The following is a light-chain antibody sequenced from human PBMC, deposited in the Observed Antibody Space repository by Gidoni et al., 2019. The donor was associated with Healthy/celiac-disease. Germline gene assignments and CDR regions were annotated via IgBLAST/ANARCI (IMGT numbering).Light chain of an antibody. J-gene: IGLJ1*01. CDR3: QSYDSSLSGPYV. Sequence: QSVLTQPPSVSGAPGQRVTISCTGSSSNIGAGYDVHWYQQLPGTAPKLLIYGNSKRPSGGPDRFSGSKSGTSASLAITGLQAEDEADYYCQSYDSSLSGPYVFGTGTKVTVL. CDR1: SSNIGAGYD. V-gene: IGLV1-40*01. CDR2: GNS.